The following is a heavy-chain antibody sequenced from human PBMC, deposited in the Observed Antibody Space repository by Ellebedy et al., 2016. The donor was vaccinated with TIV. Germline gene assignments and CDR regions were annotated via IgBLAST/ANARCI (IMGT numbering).Heavy chain of an antibody. Sequence: GWSLRLSXAAPGFIFSSYAMHWVRQAPGKGLEWVAVISYDGSNKYYADSVKGRFTISRDNSKNTLYLQMNSLRAEDTAVYYCAAAAGAGDDAFDIWGQGTMVTVSS. CDR1: GFIFSSYA. J-gene: IGHJ3*02. V-gene: IGHV3-30-3*01. CDR3: AAAAGAGDDAFDI. D-gene: IGHD6-13*01. CDR2: ISYDGSNK.